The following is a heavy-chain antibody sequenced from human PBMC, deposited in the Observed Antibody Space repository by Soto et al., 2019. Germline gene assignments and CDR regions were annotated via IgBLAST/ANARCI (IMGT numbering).Heavy chain of an antibody. CDR3: ARVGDPSIAVAGANWFDP. V-gene: IGHV4-4*02. D-gene: IGHD6-19*01. Sequence: SETLSLTCAVSSGSITGSNWWTWVRQAPGKGLEWIGEVYHAGNPNYNPSLKSRVTMSVDKSKNHFSLRLSSLTAADTAIYYCARVGDPSIAVAGANWFDPWGQGVLVTVSS. J-gene: IGHJ5*02. CDR2: VYHAGNP. CDR1: SGSITGSNW.